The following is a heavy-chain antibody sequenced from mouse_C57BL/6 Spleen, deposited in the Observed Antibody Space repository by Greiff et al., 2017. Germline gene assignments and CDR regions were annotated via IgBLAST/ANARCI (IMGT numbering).Heavy chain of an antibody. CDR2: ISSGRSTI. CDR3: ARARDYARSREGDFDY. J-gene: IGHJ4*01. D-gene: IGHD2-4*01. V-gene: IGHV5-17*01. CDR1: GFTFSDYG. Sequence: EVQLQQSGGGLVKPGGSLKLSCAASGFTFSDYGMHWVRQAPETGLEWVAYISSGRSTIYYADTVKGRFTISRDNAKNTLFLQMSHLRSEDTAMYYCARARDYARSREGDFDYWGKGTSVTVSS.